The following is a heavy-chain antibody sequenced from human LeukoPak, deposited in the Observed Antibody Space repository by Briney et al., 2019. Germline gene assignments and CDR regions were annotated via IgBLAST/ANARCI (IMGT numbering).Heavy chain of an antibody. V-gene: IGHV4-59*01. CDR3: ARVNYDIKRYYFDY. CDR2: IYYSGGT. CDR1: GGSISSYY. J-gene: IGHJ4*02. Sequence: KTSETLSLTCTVSGGSISSYYWSWIRQPPGKGLEWIGYIYYSGGTNYNPSLKSRVTISVDTSKNQFSLKLSSVTSADTAVYYCARVNYDIKRYYFDYWGQGTLVTVSS. D-gene: IGHD3-9*01.